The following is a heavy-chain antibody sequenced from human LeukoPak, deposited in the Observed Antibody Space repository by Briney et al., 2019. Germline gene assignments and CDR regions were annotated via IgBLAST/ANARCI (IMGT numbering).Heavy chain of an antibody. V-gene: IGHV4-34*01. D-gene: IGHD5-18*01. Sequence: SETLSLTCAVYGGSFSGYYWSWIRQPPGKGLEWIGEINHSGSTNYNPSLKSRVTISVDTSKNQFSLKLSSVTAADTAVYYCAVGYSYGYIPFDYRGQGTLVTVSS. CDR2: INHSGST. CDR3: AVGYSYGYIPFDY. J-gene: IGHJ4*02. CDR1: GGSFSGYY.